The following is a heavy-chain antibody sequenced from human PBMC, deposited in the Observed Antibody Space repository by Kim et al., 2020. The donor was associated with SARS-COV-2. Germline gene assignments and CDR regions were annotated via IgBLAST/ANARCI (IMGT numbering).Heavy chain of an antibody. CDR1: GFTFSSYA. J-gene: IGHJ4*02. CDR3: ASRYMYSSSWYAFDY. V-gene: IGHV3-23*01. CDR2: ISGSGDST. Sequence: GGSLRLSCAASGFTFSSYAMSWVRQAPGKGLEWVSGISGSGDSTYYADSLKGRFTISRDNPKNTLYLQVISLRAEDTAVYYCASRYMYSSSWYAFDYWGQGSPVTVSS. D-gene: IGHD6-13*01.